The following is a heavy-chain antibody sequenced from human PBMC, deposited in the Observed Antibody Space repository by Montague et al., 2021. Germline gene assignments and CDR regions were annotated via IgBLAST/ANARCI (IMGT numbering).Heavy chain of an antibody. CDR2: IYYSGNS. D-gene: IGHD6-13*01. J-gene: IGHJ5*02. V-gene: IGHV4-39*07. Sequence: SETLSLTCTVSGASITSNIYYWGWIRQSPGKGLEWIGSIYYSGNSFYQPSLKSRITMAVDTSKNRFSLKLSSVTAADTAIYYCAGVFSSWYVGWFDPWGQGTLVTVSS. CDR1: GASITSNIYY. CDR3: AGVFSSWYVGWFDP.